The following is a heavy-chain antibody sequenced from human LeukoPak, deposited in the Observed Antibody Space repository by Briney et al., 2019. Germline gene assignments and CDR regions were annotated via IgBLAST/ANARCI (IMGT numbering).Heavy chain of an antibody. CDR2: INHSGST. J-gene: IGHJ4*02. D-gene: IGHD3-9*01. CDR1: GGSFSGYY. Sequence: SETLSLTCAVYGGSFSGYYWSWIRQPPGKGLEWIGEINHSGSTNYNPSLKSRVTISVDTSKNQSSLKLSSVTAADTAVYYCARGLYDILTGYNAPFDYWGQGTLVTVSS. V-gene: IGHV4-34*01. CDR3: ARGLYDILTGYNAPFDY.